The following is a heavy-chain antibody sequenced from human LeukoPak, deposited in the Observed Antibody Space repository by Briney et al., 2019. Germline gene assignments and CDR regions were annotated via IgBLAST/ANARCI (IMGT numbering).Heavy chain of an antibody. CDR2: IYYSGST. CDR1: GGSFSGYY. CDR3: ARGAIFGVVYGMDV. Sequence: KPSETLSLTCAVYGGSFSGYYWSWIRQHPGKGLEWIGYIYYSGSTYYNPSLKSRVTISVDTSKNQFSLKLSSVTAADTAVYYWARGAIFGVVYGMDVWGQGTTVTVSS. V-gene: IGHV4-31*11. D-gene: IGHD3-3*01. J-gene: IGHJ6*02.